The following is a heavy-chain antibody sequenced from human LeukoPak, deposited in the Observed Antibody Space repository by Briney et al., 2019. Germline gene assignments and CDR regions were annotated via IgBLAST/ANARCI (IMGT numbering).Heavy chain of an antibody. CDR2: IGPSGKST. Sequence: PGGSLRVSCAASGFTFSTFEMNWVRQAPGKGLEWVSYIGPSGKSTYYADSVKGRFTISRDNAKDSLYLQMNSLRAEDTAVYYCASSWPFDYWGQGTLVTVSS. D-gene: IGHD6-13*01. CDR1: GFTFSTFE. J-gene: IGHJ4*02. V-gene: IGHV3-48*03. CDR3: ASSWPFDY.